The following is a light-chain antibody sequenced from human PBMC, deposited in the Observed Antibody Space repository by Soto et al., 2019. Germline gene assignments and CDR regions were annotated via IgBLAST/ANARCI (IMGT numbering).Light chain of an antibody. J-gene: IGLJ1*01. CDR1: SGDVGRYNY. Sequence: QSALTQPASVSGSPGQSITISCSGTSGDVGRYNYVSWYQQHPGTAPKLMIYEVSNRPSGVSNRFSGSKSGDTASLTISGLQAEDEADYYCSSYTSTFTYVFGAGTKVTVL. V-gene: IGLV2-14*01. CDR2: EVS. CDR3: SSYTSTFTYV.